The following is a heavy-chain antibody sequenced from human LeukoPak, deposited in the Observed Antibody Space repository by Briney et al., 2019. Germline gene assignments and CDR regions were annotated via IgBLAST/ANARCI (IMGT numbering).Heavy chain of an antibody. CDR1: GFPLSSYA. J-gene: IGHJ5*02. D-gene: IGHD4-23*01. CDR3: VTRNPGKDYGGTATFP. Sequence: PGGSLRLSCAVSGFPLSSYAMSWVRQAPGKGLEWIGEINHSGSTNYNPSLKSRVTISVDTSKNQFSLKLSSVTAADTAVYYCVTRNPGKDYGGTATFPWGQGTLVTVSS. V-gene: IGHV4-34*01. CDR2: INHSGST.